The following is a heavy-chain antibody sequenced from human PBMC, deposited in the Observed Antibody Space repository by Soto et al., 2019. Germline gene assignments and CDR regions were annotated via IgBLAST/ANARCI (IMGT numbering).Heavy chain of an antibody. V-gene: IGHV1-3*01. D-gene: IGHD6-19*01. CDR2: INADNGNT. Sequence: ASVKVSCKASGYTFTSYDMHWVRQAPGQRLEWMGWINADNGNTKYSQKFQGRVTITRDTSASTAYMELSSLRSDDTAVYYCARVYEYSSGWFPYWGQGTLVTVSS. J-gene: IGHJ4*02. CDR3: ARVYEYSSGWFPY. CDR1: GYTFTSYD.